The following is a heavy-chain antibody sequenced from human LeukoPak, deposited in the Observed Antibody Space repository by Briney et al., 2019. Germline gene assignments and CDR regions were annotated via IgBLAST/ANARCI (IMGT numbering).Heavy chain of an antibody. D-gene: IGHD5-12*01. V-gene: IGHV3-23*01. CDR1: GFTFSSYG. CDR2: ISGSGGST. CDR3: ARAQYSDYVLHNWFDS. Sequence: GGTLRLSCAASGFTFSSYGMSWVRQAPGKGLEWVSAISGSGGSTYYADSVKGRFTISRDNSKNTLYLQMNSLRAEDTAVYYCARAQYSDYVLHNWFDSWGQGTLVTVSS. J-gene: IGHJ5*01.